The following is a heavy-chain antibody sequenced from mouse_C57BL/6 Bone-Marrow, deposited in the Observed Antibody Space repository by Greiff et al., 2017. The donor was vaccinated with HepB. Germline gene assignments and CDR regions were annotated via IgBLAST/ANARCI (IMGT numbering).Heavy chain of an antibody. J-gene: IGHJ4*01. Sequence: EVKVEESGGGLVQPGGSMKLSCAASGFTFSDAWMDWVRQSPEKGLEWVAEIRNKANNHATYYAESVKGRFTISRDDSKSSVYLQMNSLRAEDTGIYYCTRWVHGRLRPPMDYWGQGTSVTVSS. CDR2: IRNKANNHAT. D-gene: IGHD3-2*02. CDR1: GFTFSDAW. CDR3: TRWVHGRLRPPMDY. V-gene: IGHV6-6*01.